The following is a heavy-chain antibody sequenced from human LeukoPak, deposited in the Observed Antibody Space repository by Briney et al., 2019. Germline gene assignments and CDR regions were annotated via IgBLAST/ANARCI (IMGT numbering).Heavy chain of an antibody. CDR3: GRDGTGVAARLNANWFDP. D-gene: IGHD6-6*01. V-gene: IGHV6-1*01. CDR1: GDSVSSNSAA. CDR2: TYYRSKWYN. Sequence: SQTLSLTCAISGDSVSSNSAAWNWIRQSPSRGLEWLGRTYYRSKWYNDYAVSVKSRITINPDTSKNQFSLQLNSVTPEDTAVYYCGRDGTGVAARLNANWFDPWGQGTLVTVSS. J-gene: IGHJ5*02.